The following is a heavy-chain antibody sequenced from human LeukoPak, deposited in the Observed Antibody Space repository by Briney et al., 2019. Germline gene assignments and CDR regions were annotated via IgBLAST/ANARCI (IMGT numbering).Heavy chain of an antibody. CDR1: GGSITSYY. CDR2: IYYSGST. Sequence: PSETLSLTCTVSGGSITSYYWSWIRQPPGKGLEWSGYIYYSGSTNYSPSLKSRVTISVDTSKNQFSLKLSSVTAAHTAVYYCARDSRSYYDSRGYYGTFDYWGQGTLVTVSS. V-gene: IGHV4-59*01. D-gene: IGHD3-22*01. CDR3: ARDSRSYYDSRGYYGTFDY. J-gene: IGHJ4*02.